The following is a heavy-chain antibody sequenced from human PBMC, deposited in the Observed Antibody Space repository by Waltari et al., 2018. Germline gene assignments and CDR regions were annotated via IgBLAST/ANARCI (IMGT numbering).Heavy chain of an antibody. CDR2: IKQDGSEK. Sequence: EVQLVESGGGLVQPGGSLRLSCAASGFTFSRYWMSWVRQAPGKGLEWVANIKQDGSEKYYVDSVKGRFTISRDNAKNSLYLQMNSLRAEDTAVYYCARVLLGPVSAFDIWGQGTMVTVSS. CDR3: ARVLLGPVSAFDI. CDR1: GFTFSRYW. J-gene: IGHJ3*02. D-gene: IGHD7-27*01. V-gene: IGHV3-7*01.